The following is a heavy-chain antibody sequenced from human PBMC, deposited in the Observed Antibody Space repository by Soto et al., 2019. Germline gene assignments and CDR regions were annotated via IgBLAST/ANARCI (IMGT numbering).Heavy chain of an antibody. J-gene: IGHJ4*02. CDR1: GGSVSSGSYY. CDR3: ARGGEYSTSFDY. Sequence: SETLSLTCTVSGGSVSSGSYYWSWIRQPPGKGLEWIGEINHSGNTNYNPSLKSRVTISVDTSKNQFSLNLSSVTAADTAVYYCARGGEYSTSFDYWGQGTLVTVSS. CDR2: INHSGNT. D-gene: IGHD6-6*01. V-gene: IGHV4-61*01.